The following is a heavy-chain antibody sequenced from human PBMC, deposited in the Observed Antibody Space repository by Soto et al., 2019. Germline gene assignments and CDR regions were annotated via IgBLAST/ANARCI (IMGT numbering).Heavy chain of an antibody. CDR1: GVSISSGGYS. V-gene: IGHV4-30-2*01. D-gene: IGHD6-6*01. J-gene: IGHJ5*02. CDR2: IYHDGGT. Sequence: QLQLQASGSGLVKPSQTLSLTCAVSGVSISSGGYSWSWIRQPPGKGLEWIGYIYHDGGTYYNPSLKSRVTISVDRSENQFSLKLSSVTAADTAVYYCARSPRAARPYNRFDPWGQGTLVTVSS. CDR3: ARSPRAARPYNRFDP.